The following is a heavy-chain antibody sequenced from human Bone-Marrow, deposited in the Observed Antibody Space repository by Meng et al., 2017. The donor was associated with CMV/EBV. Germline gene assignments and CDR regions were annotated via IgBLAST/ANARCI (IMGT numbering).Heavy chain of an antibody. V-gene: IGHV1-46*01. CDR1: GYTFTSYY. D-gene: IGHD4-23*01. J-gene: IGHJ6*02. CDR2: INPGGVST. CDR3: ARGTVGRWGFYYGMDV. Sequence: ASVKVSCKTFGYTFTSYYIHWVRQAPGQGLEWMGIINPGGVSTTYSQKFQGRVTMTSDASTSTVYMELNSLRSDDTAVYYCARGTVGRWGFYYGMDVWGQGTTVAVSS.